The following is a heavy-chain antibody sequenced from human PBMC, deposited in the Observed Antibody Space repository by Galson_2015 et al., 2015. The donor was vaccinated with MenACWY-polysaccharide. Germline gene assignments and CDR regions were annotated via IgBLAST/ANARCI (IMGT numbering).Heavy chain of an antibody. V-gene: IGHV1-69*02. D-gene: IGHD2-15*01. CDR3: ARVSCSGNICFFAH. Sequence: APGQGFEWVGRIIPVFGIPNYAQKFQGRGTITWDTSTKTIYMELSNLTSEDTAFYYCARVSCSGNICFFAHWGQGTLVTVSS. J-gene: IGHJ5*02. CDR2: IIPVFGIP.